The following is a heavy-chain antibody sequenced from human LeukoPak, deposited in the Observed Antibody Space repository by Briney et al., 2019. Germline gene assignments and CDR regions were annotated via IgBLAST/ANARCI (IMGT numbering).Heavy chain of an antibody. CDR3: ARHTRKPTAMADDAFDI. D-gene: IGHD5-18*01. CDR2: IYYSGST. V-gene: IGHV4-59*08. Sequence: SETLSLTCTVSGGSISSYYWSWIRQPPGKGLEWIGYIYYSGSTNYNPSLKSRVTISVDTSKNQFSLKLSSVTAADTAVYYCARHTRKPTAMADDAFDIWGQGTMVTVSS. CDR1: GGSISSYY. J-gene: IGHJ3*02.